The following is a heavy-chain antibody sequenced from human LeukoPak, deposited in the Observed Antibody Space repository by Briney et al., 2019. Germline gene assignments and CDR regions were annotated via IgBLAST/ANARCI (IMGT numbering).Heavy chain of an antibody. V-gene: IGHV1-69*05. CDR1: GGTFTSYA. Sequence: SVKLSCKASGGTFTSYAISWVRQAPGQGLEWMGGIIPIFGTANYAQKFQGRVTITTDESTSTAYMGLSSLRSEDAAVYYCAGGNADNWNDEVFDYWGQGTLVTVSS. D-gene: IGHD1-20*01. J-gene: IGHJ4*02. CDR2: IIPIFGTA. CDR3: AGGNADNWNDEVFDY.